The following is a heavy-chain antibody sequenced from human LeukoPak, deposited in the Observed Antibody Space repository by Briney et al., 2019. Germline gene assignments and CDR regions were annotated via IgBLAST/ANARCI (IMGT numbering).Heavy chain of an antibody. Sequence: GGSLRLSCAASGFTFGKYWMSWVRQAPGKGLEWVANIKSDGSEKNYVDSVKGRFTISRDNTKNSLYLQMNSLRVEDTAVFYCARDQYDTWSRRGNFDSWGQGTLVIVSS. CDR3: ARDQYDTWSRRGNFDS. CDR1: GFTFGKYW. D-gene: IGHD3-3*01. CDR2: IKSDGSEK. J-gene: IGHJ4*02. V-gene: IGHV3-7*03.